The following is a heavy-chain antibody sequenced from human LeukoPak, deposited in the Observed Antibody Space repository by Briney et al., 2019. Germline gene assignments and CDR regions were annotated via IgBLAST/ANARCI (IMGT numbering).Heavy chain of an antibody. Sequence: SETLSLTCTVSGGSISSYYWSWIRQPPGKGLEWIGYINYSGSTNYNPSLKSRVPISVDTSKNQFSLKLSSVTAADTAVYYCARAPITDTGYSYGLWNFVFDPWGQGTLVTVSS. CDR3: ARAPITDTGYSYGLWNFVFDP. CDR1: GGSISSYY. V-gene: IGHV4-59*01. D-gene: IGHD5-18*01. CDR2: INYSGST. J-gene: IGHJ5*02.